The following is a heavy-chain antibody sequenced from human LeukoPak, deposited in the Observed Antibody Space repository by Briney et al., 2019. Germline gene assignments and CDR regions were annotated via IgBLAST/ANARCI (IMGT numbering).Heavy chain of an antibody. Sequence: PGGSLRLSCAASGFTFSSYSMNWVRQAPGKGLEWVSSISSSSSYIYYADSVKGRFTISRDNTKNSLYLQMNSLRAEDTAVYYCARARYYYDSSGLNWFDPWGQGTLVTVSS. CDR1: GFTFSSYS. J-gene: IGHJ5*02. CDR2: ISSSSSYI. V-gene: IGHV3-21*01. D-gene: IGHD3-22*01. CDR3: ARARYYYDSSGLNWFDP.